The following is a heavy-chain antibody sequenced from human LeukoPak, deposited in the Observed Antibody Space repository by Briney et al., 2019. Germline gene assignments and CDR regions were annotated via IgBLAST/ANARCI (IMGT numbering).Heavy chain of an antibody. CDR3: AILSWDGRGTFS. CDR2: IRGGAENT. D-gene: IGHD2/OR15-2a*01. Sequence: GGSLRLSCAASGFTFSTYSMSWVRQAPGKGPEWVSAIRGGAENTYYADSVRGRFTISRDNYKDTLTLQMNSLRAEDTAIYYCAILSWDGRGTFSWGQGTLVTVSS. CDR1: GFTFSTYS. J-gene: IGHJ5*02. V-gene: IGHV3-23*01.